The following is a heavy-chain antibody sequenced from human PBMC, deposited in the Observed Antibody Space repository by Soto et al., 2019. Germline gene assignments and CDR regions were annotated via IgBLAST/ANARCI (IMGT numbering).Heavy chain of an antibody. CDR3: ARGEDYSSGWNQEGWFDL. J-gene: IGHJ5*02. CDR2: MNPNSGNT. V-gene: IGHV1-8*01. D-gene: IGHD6-19*01. CDR1: GYTFTSYD. Sequence: ASVKVSCKASGYTFTSYDINWVRQATGQGLEWMGWMNPNSGNTGYAQKFQGRVTMTRNTSISTAYMELSSLRSEDTAVYYCARGEDYSSGWNQEGWFDLRGQGTLVTVSS.